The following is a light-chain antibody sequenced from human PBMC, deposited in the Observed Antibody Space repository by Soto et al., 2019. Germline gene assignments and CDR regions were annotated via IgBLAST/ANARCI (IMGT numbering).Light chain of an antibody. CDR2: DVR. CDR1: SRDVGDYNY. CDR3: SSYTSNDTYG. J-gene: IGLJ1*01. Sequence: QSVLTQPASVSGSPGQSITISCTGTSRDVGDYNYVSWYQQHPGKAPKLMIYDVRNRPSGVSNRFSGSKSGNTASLTISGLQAEDEADYYCSSYTSNDTYGFGTGTKVTVL. V-gene: IGLV2-14*01.